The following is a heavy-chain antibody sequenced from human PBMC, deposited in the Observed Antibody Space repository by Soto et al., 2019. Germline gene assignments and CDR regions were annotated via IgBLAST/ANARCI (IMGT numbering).Heavy chain of an antibody. J-gene: IGHJ4*02. D-gene: IGHD2-2*02. CDR3: VRQRNTVPSQAYFIY. Sequence: SETLSLTCTVSGGSVTNSSYYWGWIRHSPGKGLEWIGSVYYRGRSYSKSSVKSRVTISVDTSKNRFSLSLNSVTASDTAVYFCVRQRNTVPSQAYFIYWGQGALVTVST. CDR2: VYYRGRS. V-gene: IGHV4-39*01. CDR1: GGSVTNSSYY.